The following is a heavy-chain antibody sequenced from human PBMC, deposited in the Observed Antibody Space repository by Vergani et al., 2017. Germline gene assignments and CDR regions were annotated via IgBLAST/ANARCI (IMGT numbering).Heavy chain of an antibody. V-gene: IGHV4-39*01. J-gene: IGHJ3*02. CDR3: ASDPDYYDSSGYSAANI. CDR1: GGSISSSSYY. Sequence: QLQLQESGPGLVKPSETLSLTCTVSGGSISSSSYYWGWIRQPPGKGLEWIGSIYYSGSTYYNPSLKSRVTISVDTSKNQFSLKLSSVTAADTAVYYCASDPDYYDSSGYSAANIWGQGTMVTVSS. CDR2: IYYSGST. D-gene: IGHD3-22*01.